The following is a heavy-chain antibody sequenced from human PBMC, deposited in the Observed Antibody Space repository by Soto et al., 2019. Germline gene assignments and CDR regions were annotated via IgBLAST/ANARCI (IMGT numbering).Heavy chain of an antibody. CDR1: GGSISSGDYY. CDR3: ARAKGLLTVTTAWFDP. J-gene: IGHJ5*02. Sequence: QVQLQESGPGLVKPSQTLSLTCTVSGGSISSGDYYWSWIRQPPGKGLEWIGYIYYSGSTYYKPSLKSRVTISGYTSKNQFSLKLSSVTAADTAVYYCARAKGLLTVTTAWFDPWGQGTLVTVSS. D-gene: IGHD4-17*01. V-gene: IGHV4-30-4*01. CDR2: IYYSGST.